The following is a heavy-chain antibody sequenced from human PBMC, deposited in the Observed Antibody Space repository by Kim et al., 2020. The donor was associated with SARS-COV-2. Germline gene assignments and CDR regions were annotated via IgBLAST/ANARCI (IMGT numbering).Heavy chain of an antibody. V-gene: IGHV1-2*02. CDR3: ARVGLGDYYYYGMDV. J-gene: IGHJ6*02. CDR1: GYTLTGYY. CDR2: INPNSGGT. Sequence: ASVKVSCKASGYTLTGYYMHWVRQAPGQGLEWMGWINPNSGGTNYAQKFQGRVTMTRDTSISTAYMELSRLRSDDTAVYYCARVGLGDYYYYGMDVWGQRTTVTVSS. D-gene: IGHD3-16*01.